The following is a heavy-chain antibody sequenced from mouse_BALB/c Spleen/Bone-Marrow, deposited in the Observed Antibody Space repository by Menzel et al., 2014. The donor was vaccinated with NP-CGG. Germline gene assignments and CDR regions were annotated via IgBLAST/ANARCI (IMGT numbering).Heavy chain of an antibody. D-gene: IGHD2-1*01. CDR2: IYPYNGGT. CDR1: GYTFTDHN. Sequence: EVKLVESGPELVKPGASVKISCKASGYTFTDHNMHWVKQSHGKSLEWIGYIYPYNGGTAYNQKFKSKATLTVDNSSSTAYMELRSLTSEDSAVYYCSSPYCNYGARFAYWGQGTLVTVSA. CDR3: SSPYCNYGARFAY. J-gene: IGHJ3*01. V-gene: IGHV1S29*02.